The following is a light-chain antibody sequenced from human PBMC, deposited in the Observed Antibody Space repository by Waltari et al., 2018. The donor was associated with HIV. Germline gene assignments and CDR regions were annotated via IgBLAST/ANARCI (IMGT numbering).Light chain of an antibody. Sequence: DIQMTQSPSSLSASVGDRVTITCQASQDISSYLNWYQQKPGKAPKLLIYDASDLETGVPSRFSGSGSGTDFTFTISSLQPADIATYYCQQFDYLMYTFGQGTKLEIQ. V-gene: IGKV1-33*01. CDR1: QDISSY. J-gene: IGKJ2*01. CDR2: DAS. CDR3: QQFDYLMYT.